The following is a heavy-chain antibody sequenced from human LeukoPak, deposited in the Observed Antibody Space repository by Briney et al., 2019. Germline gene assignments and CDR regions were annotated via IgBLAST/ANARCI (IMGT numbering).Heavy chain of an antibody. Sequence: GGSLRLSCAASGFTFSSYWMSWVRQAPGKGLEWVANIKQDGSEKYHVDSVKGRFTISRDNAKNSLYLQMNSLRAEDTAVYYCARDLYRIVVVPHYFDYWGQGTLVTVSS. CDR3: ARDLYRIVVVPHYFDY. CDR2: IKQDGSEK. V-gene: IGHV3-7*01. D-gene: IGHD3-22*01. CDR1: GFTFSSYW. J-gene: IGHJ4*02.